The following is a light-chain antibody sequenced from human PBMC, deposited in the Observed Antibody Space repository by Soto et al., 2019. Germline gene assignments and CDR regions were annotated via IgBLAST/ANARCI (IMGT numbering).Light chain of an antibody. V-gene: IGKV3-15*01. CDR1: QGVTTN. CDR2: DVS. Sequence: EIVMTQSPATLSVSPGERATLSCRAGQGVTTNFAWYQQKSGQSPRLLIYDVSIRATGVPAMFSGTGSETDFTLTISGLQSEDSAVYFCQQYNNWPFSFGQGTRLEIK. J-gene: IGKJ5*01. CDR3: QQYNNWPFS.